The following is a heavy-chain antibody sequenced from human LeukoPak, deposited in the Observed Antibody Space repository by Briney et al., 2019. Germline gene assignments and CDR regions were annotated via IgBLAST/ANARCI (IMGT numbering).Heavy chain of an antibody. V-gene: IGHV1-69*04. D-gene: IGHD4-23*01. J-gene: IGHJ6*02. CDR3: ARDLRTVAYYYYYGMDV. CDR2: IIRGLGIS. Sequence: SVKVSCKASGGTFSSYAINWARQAPGQGLEWMGRIIRGLGISNYAQKFQGRVTITADKSTSTTYMELSSLRSEDTAVYYCARDLRTVAYYYYYGMDVWGQGTTVTVSS. CDR1: GGTFSSYA.